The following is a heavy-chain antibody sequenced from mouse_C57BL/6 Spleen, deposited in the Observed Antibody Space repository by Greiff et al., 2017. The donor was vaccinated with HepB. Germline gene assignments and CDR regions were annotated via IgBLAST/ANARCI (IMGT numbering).Heavy chain of an antibody. V-gene: IGHV1-26*01. J-gene: IGHJ4*01. Sequence: EVQLQQSGPELVKPGASVKISCKASGYTFTDYYMNWVKQSHGKSLEWIGDINPNNGGTSYNQKFKGKATLTVDKSSSTAYMELRSLTSEDSAVYYCHSSGLAMDYWGQGTSVTVSS. CDR1: GYTFTDYY. D-gene: IGHD3-1*01. CDR2: INPNNGGT. CDR3: HSSGLAMDY.